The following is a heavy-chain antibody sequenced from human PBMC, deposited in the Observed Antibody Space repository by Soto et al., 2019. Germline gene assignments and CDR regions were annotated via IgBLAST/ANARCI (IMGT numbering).Heavy chain of an antibody. CDR3: ARGGGVGLDGSAAFDI. Sequence: QVHLVQSGAEVKKPGASMKVSCTASGYTLTSHHVHWVRQAPGRRLEWMGSINPANGVAQYTARFQGRVIMTGDTSTSTVYMELRGLTSEDTASFYCARGGGVGLDGSAAFDIWGQGTMVTVSS. CDR2: INPANGVA. J-gene: IGHJ3*02. D-gene: IGHD1-1*01. CDR1: GYTLTSHH. V-gene: IGHV1-46*01.